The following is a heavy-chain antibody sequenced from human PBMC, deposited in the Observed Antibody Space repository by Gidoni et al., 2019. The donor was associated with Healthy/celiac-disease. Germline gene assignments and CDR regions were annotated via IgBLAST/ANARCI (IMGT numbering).Heavy chain of an antibody. CDR2: INPNSGGT. J-gene: IGHJ4*02. CDR3: ARREGARHGVDY. V-gene: IGHV1-2*02. Sequence: QVQLVQSGAAVTKPGASVKVSCTASGYTFTGYYMHWVRQAPGKGLEWMGWINPNSGGTNYAQKFQGRVTMTRDTSISTAYMELSRLRSDDTAVYYCARREGARHGVDYWGQGTLVTVSS. D-gene: IGHD4-17*01. CDR1: GYTFTGYY.